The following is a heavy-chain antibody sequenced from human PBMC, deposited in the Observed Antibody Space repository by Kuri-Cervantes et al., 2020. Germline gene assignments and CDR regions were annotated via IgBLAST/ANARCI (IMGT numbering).Heavy chain of an antibody. CDR2: ISYDGSNK. CDR3: AKVADNSGYYGTYFDY. Sequence: GGSLRLSCAASGFSFSSYAMHWVRQAPGKGLEWVAAISYDGSNKYYADSVKGRFSISRDNSKNTLYLQMNSLRAEDTAVYYCAKVADNSGYYGTYFDYWGQGALVTVSS. CDR1: GFSFSSYA. V-gene: IGHV3-30*01. D-gene: IGHD3-22*01. J-gene: IGHJ4*02.